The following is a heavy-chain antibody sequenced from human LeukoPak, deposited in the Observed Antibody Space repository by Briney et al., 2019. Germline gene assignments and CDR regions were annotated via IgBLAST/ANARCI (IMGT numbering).Heavy chain of an antibody. CDR3: ARDSYCYDSSGYSAFDI. CDR2: IYYSGST. J-gene: IGHJ3*02. Sequence: SQTLSLTCPVSGGSISRGGYYWSWIRQHPGKGLEWIGSIYYSGSTYYNLSLKSRVTISVDTSKNQFYLKLSSVTAADTAVYYCARDSYCYDSSGYSAFDIWGQGTMVTVSS. V-gene: IGHV4-31*03. CDR1: GGSISRGGYY. D-gene: IGHD3-22*01.